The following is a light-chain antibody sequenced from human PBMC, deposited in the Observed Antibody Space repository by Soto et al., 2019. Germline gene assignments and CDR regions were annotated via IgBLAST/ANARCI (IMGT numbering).Light chain of an antibody. Sequence: QSVLTHPPSASGSPGQSVNITGTGTTXDVRAFDYVSLYQQHPGKAPKLMIYEINKRPSGVPDRFSGSKSVNTASLTVSGLQAEDEDDYYYSSFAGSNYFSNVFVTGTKVTVL. J-gene: IGLJ1*01. CDR1: TXDVRAFDY. CDR3: SSFAGSNYFSNV. CDR2: EIN. V-gene: IGLV2-8*01.